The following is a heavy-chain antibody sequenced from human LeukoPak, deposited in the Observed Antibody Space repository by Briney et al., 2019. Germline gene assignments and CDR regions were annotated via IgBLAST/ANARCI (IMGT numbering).Heavy chain of an antibody. Sequence: PGGSLRPSCAGSGFTFNTYSMNWVRQAPGKGLEWVSYISSSRSTIYYADSVKGRFTVSRDNSKNSLFLQMDTLRDEDTAVYYCVRDSQDYSNYYYYYYGMDVWGQGTTVTVSS. J-gene: IGHJ6*02. CDR3: VRDSQDYSNYYYYYYGMDV. D-gene: IGHD4-11*01. CDR2: ISSSRSTI. CDR1: GFTFNTYS. V-gene: IGHV3-48*02.